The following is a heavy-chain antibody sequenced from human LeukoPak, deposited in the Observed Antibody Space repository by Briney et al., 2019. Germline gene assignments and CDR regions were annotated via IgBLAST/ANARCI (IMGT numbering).Heavy chain of an antibody. Sequence: ASVKVSCKASGYTFTGYYMHWVRQAPGQGLEWMGWINPNSGGTNYAQKFQGRVTMTRDTSISTAYMEQSRLRSDGTAVYYCARDPVGAPSNWFDPWGQGTLVTVSS. V-gene: IGHV1-2*02. CDR2: INPNSGGT. CDR1: GYTFTGYY. D-gene: IGHD1-26*01. J-gene: IGHJ5*02. CDR3: ARDPVGAPSNWFDP.